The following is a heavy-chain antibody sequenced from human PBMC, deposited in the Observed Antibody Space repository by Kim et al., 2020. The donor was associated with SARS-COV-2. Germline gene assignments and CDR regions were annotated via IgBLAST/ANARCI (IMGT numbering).Heavy chain of an antibody. D-gene: IGHD3-22*01. CDR1: GGSISSYY. J-gene: IGHJ3*02. CDR3: ARARNYYDSSGYYGDDDAFDI. V-gene: IGHV4-59*01. CDR2: IYYSGST. Sequence: SETLSLTCTVSGGSISSYYWSWIRQPPGKGLEWIGYIYYSGSTNYNPSLKSRVTISVDTSKNQFSLKLSSVTAADTAVYYCARARNYYDSSGYYGDDDAFDIWGQGTMVTVSS.